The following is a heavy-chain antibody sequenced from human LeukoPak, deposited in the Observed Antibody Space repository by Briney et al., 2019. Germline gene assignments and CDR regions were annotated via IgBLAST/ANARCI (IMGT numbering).Heavy chain of an antibody. Sequence: SCKASGGTFSSYAMHWVRQAPGKGLEWVAVISYDGSNKYYADSVKGRFTISRDNSKNTLYLQMNSLRAEDTAVYYCARGENSGYDYYYYYYMDVWGKGTTVTVSS. V-gene: IGHV3-30*04. J-gene: IGHJ6*03. CDR3: ARGENSGYDYYYYYYMDV. CDR2: ISYDGSNK. D-gene: IGHD5-12*01. CDR1: GGTFSSYA.